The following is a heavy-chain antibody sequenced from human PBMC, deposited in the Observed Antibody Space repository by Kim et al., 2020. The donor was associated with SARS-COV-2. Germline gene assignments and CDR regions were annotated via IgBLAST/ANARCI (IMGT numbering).Heavy chain of an antibody. Sequence: GGSLRLSCAASGFTFSNAWMSWVRQAPGKGLEWVGRIKSKTDGGTTDYAAPVKGRFTISRDDSKNTLYLQMNSLKTEDKAVYYCTTDIRLVRGVIITGVHEMLDAFDIWGQGTMVTVSS. D-gene: IGHD3-10*01. V-gene: IGHV3-15*01. CDR3: TTDIRLVRGVIITGVHEMLDAFDI. CDR2: IKSKTDGGTT. J-gene: IGHJ3*02. CDR1: GFTFSNAW.